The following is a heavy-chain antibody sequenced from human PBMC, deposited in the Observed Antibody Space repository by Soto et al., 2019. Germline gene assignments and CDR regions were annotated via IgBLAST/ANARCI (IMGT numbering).Heavy chain of an antibody. CDR1: GGSFSGYY. V-gene: IGHV4-34*01. D-gene: IGHD1-26*01. CDR2: INHSGST. CDR3: ASGPVGAAFDY. J-gene: IGHJ4*02. Sequence: ETLSLTCAVYGGSFSGYYWSWIRQPPGKGLEWIGEINHSGSTNYNPSLKSRVTISVDTSKNQFSLKLSSVTAADTAVYYCASGPVGAAFDYWGQGTLVTVSS.